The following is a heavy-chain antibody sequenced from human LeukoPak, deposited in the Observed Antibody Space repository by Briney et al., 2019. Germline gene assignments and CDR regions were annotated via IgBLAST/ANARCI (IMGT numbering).Heavy chain of an antibody. CDR1: GFTFSNAW. J-gene: IGHJ6*03. Sequence: PGGSLRLSCAASGFTFSNAWMSWVRQAPGKGLEWVGRIKSKTDGGTTDYAAPVKGRFTSSRDDSKNTLYLQMNSLKTEDTAVYYCTTLKDIVVVVAATPDYYYMDVWGKGTTVTVSS. V-gene: IGHV3-15*01. CDR2: IKSKTDGGTT. CDR3: TTLKDIVVVVAATPDYYYMDV. D-gene: IGHD2-15*01.